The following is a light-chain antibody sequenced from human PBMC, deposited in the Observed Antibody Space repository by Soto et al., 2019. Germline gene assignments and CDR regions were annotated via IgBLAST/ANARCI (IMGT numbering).Light chain of an antibody. Sequence: ETVMTQSPATLSVSPGERATLSCRASENVLSYLAWYQQKPGQPPRLLISGAATGATDIPARFSGSGSGTEFTLTISSLQSEDSAVYYCLQYYNWPRTFGQGPRWIS. J-gene: IGKJ1*01. CDR1: ENVLSY. V-gene: IGKV3-15*01. CDR2: GAA. CDR3: LQYYNWPRT.